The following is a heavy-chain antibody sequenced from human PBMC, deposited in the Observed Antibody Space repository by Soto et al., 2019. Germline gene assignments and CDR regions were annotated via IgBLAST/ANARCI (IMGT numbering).Heavy chain of an antibody. CDR3: ARVGDMVRGVITSYFDY. CDR2: ISAYNGNT. Sequence: ASVKFYCKASGYTFTSYGISWVRQAPGQGLEWMGWISAYNGNTNYAQKLQGRVTMTTDTSTSTAYMELRSLRSDDTAVYYCARVGDMVRGVITSYFDYWGQGTLVTVSS. J-gene: IGHJ4*02. V-gene: IGHV1-18*01. CDR1: GYTFTSYG. D-gene: IGHD3-10*01.